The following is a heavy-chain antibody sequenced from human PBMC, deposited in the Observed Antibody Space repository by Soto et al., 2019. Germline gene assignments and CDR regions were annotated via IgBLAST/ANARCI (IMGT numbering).Heavy chain of an antibody. J-gene: IGHJ5*01. CDR2: INAGNGNT. CDR3: SNWFDS. V-gene: IGHV1-3*01. Sequence: ASVKVSCKASGYTFTRHNMHWVRQAPGQRLEWMGWINAGNGNTKYSQKFQGRFTISRDNAKNTLYLQMNSLRAEDTAVYYCSNWFDSWGQGTLVTVSS. CDR1: GYTFTRHN.